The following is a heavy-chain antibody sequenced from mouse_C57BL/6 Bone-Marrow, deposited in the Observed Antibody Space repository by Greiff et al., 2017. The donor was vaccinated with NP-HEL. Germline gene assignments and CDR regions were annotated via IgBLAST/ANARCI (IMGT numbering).Heavy chain of an antibody. D-gene: IGHD1-1*01. CDR2: IDPSDSYT. V-gene: IGHV1-69*01. CDR3: ARTGYGSSGAY. CDR1: GYTFNSYW. J-gene: IGHJ3*01. Sequence: VQLQQSGAELVMPGASVKLSCKASGYTFNSYWMHWVKQRPGQGLEWIGEIDPSDSYTNYNQKFKGKSTLTVDKSSSTAYMQLSSLTSEDSAVYYCARTGYGSSGAYWGQGTLVTVSA.